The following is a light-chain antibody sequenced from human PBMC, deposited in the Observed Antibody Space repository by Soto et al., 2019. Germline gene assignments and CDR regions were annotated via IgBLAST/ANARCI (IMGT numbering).Light chain of an antibody. J-gene: IGLJ1*01. Sequence: QSALTQPRSVSGSPGQSVTISCTGTRSDVGGYNYVSWYQQHPGKAPKLMIYDVSKRPSGVPDRFSGSKSSNTASLTISGLQAEDEADYYCCSYAGSYTYVFGTGTKLTVL. CDR2: DVS. V-gene: IGLV2-11*01. CDR1: RSDVGGYNY. CDR3: CSYAGSYTYV.